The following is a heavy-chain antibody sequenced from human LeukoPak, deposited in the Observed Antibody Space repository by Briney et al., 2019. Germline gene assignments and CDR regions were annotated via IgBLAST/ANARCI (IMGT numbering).Heavy chain of an antibody. D-gene: IGHD6-19*01. J-gene: IGHJ4*02. CDR2: IKQDGSEK. CDR3: ARGSGWYRY. V-gene: IGHV3-7*02. CDR1: GFTFSSYW. Sequence: PGGSLRLSCAASGFTFSSYWISWVRQAPGKGLEWVANIKQDGSEKYYVDSVKGRFTISRDNAKNSLYLQMNSLRAEDTAVYYCARGSGWYRYWGQGTLVTVSS.